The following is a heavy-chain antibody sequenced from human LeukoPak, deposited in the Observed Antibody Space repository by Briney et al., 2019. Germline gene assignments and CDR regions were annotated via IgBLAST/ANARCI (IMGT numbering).Heavy chain of an antibody. CDR2: INQSEGT. Sequence: SETLSLTCAVYGGSFSGYSWSWIRQPPGKGPEWIGEINQSEGTNYNPSLESRVTISIDTSKNHLSLSLRSVTAADTGDYYCARVHVSRWWIYGMDVWGQGTTVTVSS. J-gene: IGHJ6*02. CDR1: GGSFSGYS. D-gene: IGHD6-13*01. V-gene: IGHV4-34*01. CDR3: ARVHVSRWWIYGMDV.